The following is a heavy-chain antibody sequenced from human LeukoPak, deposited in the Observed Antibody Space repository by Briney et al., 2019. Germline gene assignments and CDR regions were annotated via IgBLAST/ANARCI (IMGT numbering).Heavy chain of an antibody. CDR1: GYSFSSHW. J-gene: IGHJ4*02. V-gene: IGHV5-51*01. CDR3: VRHLSDITSCPNY. CDR2: IYPGDSDT. Sequence: GESLKISCKGSGYSFSSHWIGWVRQMPGKGLEWMGIIYPGDSDTRYSPSFQGQVTISADKSINTAYLQWSSLKASDTAIYYCVRHLSDITSCPNYWGPGTLITVAS. D-gene: IGHD2-2*01.